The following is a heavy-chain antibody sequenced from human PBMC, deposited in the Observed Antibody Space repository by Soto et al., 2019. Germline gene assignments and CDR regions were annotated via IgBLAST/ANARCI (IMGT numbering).Heavy chain of an antibody. V-gene: IGHV3-21*01. Sequence: GGSLRLSCAASGFTFSTYSINWVRQAPGKGLEWVSSISSRSTYIYYADSVKGRFTISRDNAKNSLYLQMNSLRVEDTAVYYCAQNGGTGKHFEYWGQGTLVTVSS. CDR1: GFTFSTYS. J-gene: IGHJ4*02. CDR3: AQNGGTGKHFEY. CDR2: ISSRSTYI. D-gene: IGHD1-1*01.